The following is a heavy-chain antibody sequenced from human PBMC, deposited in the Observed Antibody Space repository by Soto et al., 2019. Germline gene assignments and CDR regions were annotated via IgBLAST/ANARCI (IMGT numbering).Heavy chain of an antibody. CDR3: ARDRCSSTSCYSSGYYGMDV. Sequence: ASVKVSCKASGYTFTSYYMHWVRQAPGQGLEWVGIINPSGGSTSYAQKFQGRVTMTRDTSTSTVYMELSSLRSEDTAVYYCARDRCSSTSCYSSGYYGMDVWGQGTTVTVSS. V-gene: IGHV1-46*01. CDR1: GYTFTSYY. J-gene: IGHJ6*02. D-gene: IGHD2-2*01. CDR2: INPSGGST.